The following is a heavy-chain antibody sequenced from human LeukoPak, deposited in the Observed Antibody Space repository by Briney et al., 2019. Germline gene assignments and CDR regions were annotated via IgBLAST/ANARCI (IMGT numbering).Heavy chain of an antibody. Sequence: PGGSLRLSCAASGFXFRSYGIHWVRQAPGKGLEWVAVIWYDGSNKYYADSVKGRFTISRDNSENTLYLQMNSLRAEDTALYYCASDGIAVDRGIGYFDYWGQGTLVTVSS. D-gene: IGHD6-13*01. CDR1: GFXFRSYG. CDR3: ASDGIAVDRGIGYFDY. J-gene: IGHJ4*02. CDR2: IWYDGSNK. V-gene: IGHV3-33*01.